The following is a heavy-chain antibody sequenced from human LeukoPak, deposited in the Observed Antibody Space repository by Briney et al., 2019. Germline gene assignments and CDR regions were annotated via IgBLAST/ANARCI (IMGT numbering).Heavy chain of an antibody. CDR2: IYPADSET. Sequence: GESLKISCKCSGFIFTGYWIVWVRQMPGKGLEWMGIIYPADSETTYSPSFQGQITVSADRSSTTAHLQWSSLKASDTAIYYCARATCVNGICYTLYWGQGSLVTVSS. J-gene: IGHJ4*02. CDR3: ARATCVNGICYTLY. V-gene: IGHV5-51*01. CDR1: GFIFTGYW. D-gene: IGHD2-8*01.